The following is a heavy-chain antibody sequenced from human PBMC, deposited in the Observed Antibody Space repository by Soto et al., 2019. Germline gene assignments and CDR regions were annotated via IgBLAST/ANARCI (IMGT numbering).Heavy chain of an antibody. V-gene: IGHV1-2*04. CDR3: ARGVSDFWSGYSPYYFDT. CDR1: GYTFTGYY. Sequence: ASVKVSCKASGYTFTGYYMHWVRQAPGQGLEWMGWINSNSGGTNYAQKFQGWVTMTRDTSISTAYMELSRLRSDDTAVYYCARGVSDFWSGYSPYYFDTGAREPWSPSPQ. D-gene: IGHD3-3*01. J-gene: IGHJ4*02. CDR2: INSNSGGT.